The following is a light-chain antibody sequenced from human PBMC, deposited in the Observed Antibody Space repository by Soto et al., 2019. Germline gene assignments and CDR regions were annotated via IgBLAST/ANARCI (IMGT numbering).Light chain of an antibody. CDR3: QQYGNFPYT. J-gene: IGKJ2*01. V-gene: IGKV3-20*01. CDR2: GAS. CDR1: QSVPSDW. Sequence: EIVLTQSPGTLSLSPGERATLSCRASQSVPSDWLAWYRHKPGQAPRLLIYGASSMATGVPARVSGSGSGTDFTLTINRLEPDDFAVYYCQQYGNFPYTFGQGTKLEIK.